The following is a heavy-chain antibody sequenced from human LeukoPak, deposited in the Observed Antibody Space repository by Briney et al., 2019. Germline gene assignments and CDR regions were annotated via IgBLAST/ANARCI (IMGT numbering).Heavy chain of an antibody. D-gene: IGHD2-21*02. CDR1: GFTFSSYA. J-gene: IGHJ4*02. V-gene: IGHV3-23*01. CDR3: AKVATKVVTASYFDY. Sequence: GGSLRVSCAASGFTFSSYAMSWVRQAPGKGLEWVSAISGSGGSTYYADSVKGRFTISRDNSKNTLYLQMNSLRAEDTAVYYCAKVATKVVTASYFDYWGQGTLVTVSS. CDR2: ISGSGGST.